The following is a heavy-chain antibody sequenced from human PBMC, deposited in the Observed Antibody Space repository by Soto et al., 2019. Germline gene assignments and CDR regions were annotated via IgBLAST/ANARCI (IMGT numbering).Heavy chain of an antibody. Sequence: GGSLRLSCAASGFTFSSYAMSWVRQAPGKGLEWVSAISGSGGSTYYADSVKGRFTISRDNSKNTLYLQMNSLRAEDTAVYYCAKSLGYYDFWSGSGTVYWGQGTLVTVSS. CDR3: AKSLGYYDFWSGSGTVY. D-gene: IGHD3-3*01. CDR1: GFTFSSYA. V-gene: IGHV3-23*01. J-gene: IGHJ4*02. CDR2: ISGSGGST.